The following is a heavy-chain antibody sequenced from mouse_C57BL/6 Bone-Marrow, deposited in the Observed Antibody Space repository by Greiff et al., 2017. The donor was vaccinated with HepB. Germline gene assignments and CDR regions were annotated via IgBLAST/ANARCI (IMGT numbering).Heavy chain of an antibody. J-gene: IGHJ2*01. CDR2: IWSGGST. D-gene: IGHD2-3*01. V-gene: IGHV2-2*01. Sequence: VMLVESGPGLVQPSQSLSITCTVSGFSLTSYGVHWVRQSPGKGLEWLGVIWSGGSTDYNAAFISRLSIRKDNTKYQVFFKMNSLQADDAAIYYCARSGYYLFDYWGQGTTLTVAS. CDR1: GFSLTSYG. CDR3: ARSGYYLFDY.